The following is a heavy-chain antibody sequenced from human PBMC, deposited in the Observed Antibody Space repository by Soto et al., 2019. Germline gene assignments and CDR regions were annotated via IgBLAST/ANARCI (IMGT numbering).Heavy chain of an antibody. J-gene: IGHJ2*01. V-gene: IGHV6-1*01. Sequence: PSQTLSLTCAISGDSVSSYSAAWNWIRQSPSGGLEWLGRTYYRSRFFSDYAESVKSRIIINPDTSKNQFSLQLKSVTPEDTAVYYCARDRGYCSSTSCYANWYFDLWGRGTLVTVSS. D-gene: IGHD2-2*01. CDR3: ARDRGYCSSTSCYANWYFDL. CDR2: TYYRSRFFS. CDR1: GDSVSSYSAA.